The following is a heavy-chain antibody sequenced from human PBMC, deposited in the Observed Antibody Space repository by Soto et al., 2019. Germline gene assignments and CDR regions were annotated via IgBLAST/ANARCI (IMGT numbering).Heavy chain of an antibody. CDR1: GFTFSDYY. CDR2: ISSSSDSI. Sequence: QVQVVESGGGLVKPGGSLRLSCAASGFTFSDYYMSWIRQAPGKGLEWVSFISSSSDSIKYADSVKGRFTISRDNAKNSLCLQLNSLRAEDTAVYYCARGGVKGTTSRGQVYNWGQGTLVTVSS. D-gene: IGHD1-7*01. V-gene: IGHV3-11*06. J-gene: IGHJ4*02. CDR3: ARGGVKGTTSRGQVYN.